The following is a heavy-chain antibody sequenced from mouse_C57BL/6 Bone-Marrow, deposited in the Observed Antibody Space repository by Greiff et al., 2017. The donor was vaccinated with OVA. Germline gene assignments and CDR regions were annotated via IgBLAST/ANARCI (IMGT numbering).Heavy chain of an antibody. CDR3: TTVFTTVVATDFDD. V-gene: IGHV14-1*01. Sequence: EVQLKESGAELVRPGASVKLSCTASGFNIKDYYMPWVKQRPEKGLEWIGRIAPEDGDTEYAPKFQGKATMTADTSANTAYLQLSSLTSEDTAVYYCTTVFTTVVATDFDDWGQGTTLTVSS. CDR2: IAPEDGDT. D-gene: IGHD1-1*01. J-gene: IGHJ2*01. CDR1: GFNIKDYY.